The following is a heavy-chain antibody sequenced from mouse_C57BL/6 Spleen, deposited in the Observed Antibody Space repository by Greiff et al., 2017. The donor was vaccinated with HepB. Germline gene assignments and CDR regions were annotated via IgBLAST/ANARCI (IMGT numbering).Heavy chain of an antibody. V-gene: IGHV1-52*01. CDR2: IDPSDSET. D-gene: IGHD1-1*01. Sequence: VQLKQPGAELVRPGSSVKLSCKASGYTFTSYWMHWVKQRPIQGLEWIGNIDPSDSETHYNQKFKDKATLTVDKSSSTAYMQLSSLTSEDSAVYYCARWSITTASFDYWGQGTTLTVSS. CDR3: ARWSITTASFDY. J-gene: IGHJ2*01. CDR1: GYTFTSYW.